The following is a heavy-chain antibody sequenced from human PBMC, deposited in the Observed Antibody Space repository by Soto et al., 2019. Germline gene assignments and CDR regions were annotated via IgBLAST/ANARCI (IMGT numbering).Heavy chain of an antibody. CDR3: EKEFGGMDV. D-gene: IGHD3-16*01. V-gene: IGHV3-30*18. Sequence: PVGSLRLSCAASGFTFSSYGMHWVRQAPGKGLEWVAVISYDGSNKYYADSVKGRFTISRDNSKNTLYLQMNSLRAEDTVVYYCEKEFGGMDVWGQGTTVTVSS. CDR1: GFTFSSYG. CDR2: ISYDGSNK. J-gene: IGHJ6*02.